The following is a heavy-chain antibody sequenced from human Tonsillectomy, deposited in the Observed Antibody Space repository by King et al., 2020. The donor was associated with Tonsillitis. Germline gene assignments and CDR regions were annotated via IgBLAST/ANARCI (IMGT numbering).Heavy chain of an antibody. Sequence: VQLQESGPGLVKPSETLSLTCTVSGGSISSYYWSWIRQPPGKGLEWIGYIYYIGSTNYNPSLKIRVTISVDTSKNQFSLKLSSMTAADTAVYYCARNGGYSYALDYWGQGTLVTVSS. CDR3: ARNGGYSYALDY. J-gene: IGHJ4*02. V-gene: IGHV4-59*01. CDR1: GGSISSYY. D-gene: IGHD5-18*01. CDR2: IYYIGST.